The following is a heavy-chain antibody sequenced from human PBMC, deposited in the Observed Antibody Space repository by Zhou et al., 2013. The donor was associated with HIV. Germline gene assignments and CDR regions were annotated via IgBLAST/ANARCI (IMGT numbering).Heavy chain of an antibody. Sequence: QVQLIQSGAEVKKPGASVKVSCEASGYMFSAYGVSWVRQAPGQGLEWMGWISGYNGKTKYAQKFQGRVTMTTDTSTSTAHMELRSLRSDDTATYFCARAGSGSYFDYWGQGTLVSVSS. CDR1: GYMFSAYG. D-gene: IGHD3-10*01. V-gene: IGHV1-18*01. J-gene: IGHJ4*02. CDR2: ISGYNGKT. CDR3: ARAGSGSYFDY.